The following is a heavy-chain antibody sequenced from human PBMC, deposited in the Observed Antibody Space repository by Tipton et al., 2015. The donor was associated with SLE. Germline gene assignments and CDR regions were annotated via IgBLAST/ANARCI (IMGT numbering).Heavy chain of an antibody. CDR2: IYYSGNS. CDR1: GGSISSYY. J-gene: IGHJ4*02. V-gene: IGHV4-59*01. Sequence: TLSLTCTVSGGSISSYYWSWIRQPPGKGLEWIGYIYYSGNSNYNPSLKSRVTISVDTSTNQFSLKLSSVTAADTAVYYCARVDTGDDYSDNWGQGTLVTVSS. D-gene: IGHD7-27*01. CDR3: ARVDTGDDYSDN.